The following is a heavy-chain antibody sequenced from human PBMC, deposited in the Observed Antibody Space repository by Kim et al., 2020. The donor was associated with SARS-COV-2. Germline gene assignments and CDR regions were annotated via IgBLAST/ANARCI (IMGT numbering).Heavy chain of an antibody. V-gene: IGHV4-39*07. Sequence: SETLSLTCTVSGGSISSSSYYWGWIRQPPGKGLEWIGSIYYSGSTYYNPSLKSRVTISVDTSKNQFSLKLSSVTAADTAVYYCARDSLEMDTAMVGTFDYWGQGTLVTVSS. D-gene: IGHD5-18*01. J-gene: IGHJ4*02. CDR1: GGSISSSSYY. CDR2: IYYSGST. CDR3: ARDSLEMDTAMVGTFDY.